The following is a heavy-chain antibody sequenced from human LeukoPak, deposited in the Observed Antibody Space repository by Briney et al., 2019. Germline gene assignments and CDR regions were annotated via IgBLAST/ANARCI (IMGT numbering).Heavy chain of an antibody. CDR2: IDPNSGAT. Sequence: ASAKVSCKASGYSFIGYYIYWVRQAPGQGPEWMGWIDPNSGATNYAQKFQGRVSVSRDTSLTTVYMELSRLTSDDTAIYYCARSLGHCSGGNCYWGQGTLVTVSS. CDR1: GYSFIGYY. D-gene: IGHD2-15*01. V-gene: IGHV1-2*02. CDR3: ARSLGHCSGGNCY. J-gene: IGHJ4*02.